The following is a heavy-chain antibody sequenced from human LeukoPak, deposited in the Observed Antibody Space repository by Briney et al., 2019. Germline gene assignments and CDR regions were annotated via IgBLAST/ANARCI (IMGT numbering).Heavy chain of an antibody. V-gene: IGHV3-23*01. CDR2: ISSSGSGGNT. Sequence: GGSLRLSCVASGVTLSNYAMSWARQAPGKGLEWVSGISSSGSGGNTYYADSVKGRFTISRDSSRNTLFLHMNTLRAEDTAVYYCAKETVDYGGNSDYWGQGTLVTVSS. D-gene: IGHD4-23*01. CDR1: GVTLSNYA. CDR3: AKETVDYGGNSDY. J-gene: IGHJ4*02.